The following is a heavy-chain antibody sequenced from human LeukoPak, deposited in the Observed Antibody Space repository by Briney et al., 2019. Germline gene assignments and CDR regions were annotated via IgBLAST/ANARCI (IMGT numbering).Heavy chain of an antibody. V-gene: IGHV4-61*02. Sequence: PSETLSLTCTVSGGSISSGTYYWGWIRQPAGKGLEWIGRIYTSGSTNYNPSLKSRVTISVDTSKNQFSLNSNSVTAADTAVYYCAREGKGGSLQYWGQGTLVTVSS. D-gene: IGHD1-26*01. CDR1: GGSISSGTYY. CDR3: AREGKGGSLQY. CDR2: IYTSGST. J-gene: IGHJ4*02.